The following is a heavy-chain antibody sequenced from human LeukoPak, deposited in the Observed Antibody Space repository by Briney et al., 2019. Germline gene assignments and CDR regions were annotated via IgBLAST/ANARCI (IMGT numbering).Heavy chain of an antibody. V-gene: IGHV1-18*01. CDR2: ISAYNGNT. CDR3: ARGVDPSSWYFDP. Sequence: ASVTVSCKASVYTFTIYGITWVRQAPGQGGEWMGWISAYNGNTNYAQKLQGRVTMTTDTSTSTAYMELRSPRSDDTAVYYCARGVDPSSWYFDPWGQGTLVTVSS. D-gene: IGHD6-13*01. CDR1: VYTFTIYG. J-gene: IGHJ5*02.